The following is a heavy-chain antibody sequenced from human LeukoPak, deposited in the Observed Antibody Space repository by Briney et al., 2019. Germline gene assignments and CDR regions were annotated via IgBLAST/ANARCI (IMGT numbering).Heavy chain of an antibody. D-gene: IGHD3-3*01. J-gene: IGHJ4*02. CDR2: INHSGST. CDR1: GGSFSGYY. Sequence: PSETLSLTCAVYGGSFSGYYWSWIRQPPGKGLEWIGEINHSGSTNYNPSLKSRVTISVDTSKNQFSLKLSSVTAADTAVYYCASHYYDFWSGRPYYFDYWGQGTLVTVSS. CDR3: ASHYYDFWSGRPYYFDY. V-gene: IGHV4-34*01.